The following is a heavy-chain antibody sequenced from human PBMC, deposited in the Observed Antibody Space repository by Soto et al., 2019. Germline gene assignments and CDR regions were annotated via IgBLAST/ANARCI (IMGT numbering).Heavy chain of an antibody. CDR1: GFSLINSGVT. CDR2: IYWDDDE. V-gene: IGHV2-5*02. D-gene: IGHD6-6*01. CDR3: ARRLTSNSSYWFDS. J-gene: IGHJ5*01. Sequence: QITLKESGPTLVKPTQTLTLTCTFSGFSLINSGVTVGWIRQPPGKALEWLALIYWDDDERYSPSLRSRLTITKDTSKNQVVLTVTDMDPVDTATYYCARRLTSNSSYWFDSWGQGALVTVSS.